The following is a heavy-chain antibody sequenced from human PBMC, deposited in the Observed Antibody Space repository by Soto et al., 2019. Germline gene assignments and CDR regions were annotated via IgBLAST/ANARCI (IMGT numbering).Heavy chain of an antibody. D-gene: IGHD3-16*01. CDR3: AREGGNGSNDY. V-gene: IGHV1-69*08. J-gene: IGHJ4*02. CDR2: IIPILGIA. CDR1: GGTFSSYT. Sequence: QVQLVQSGAAVKKPGSSVKVSCKASGGTFSSYTISWVRQAPGQGLEWMGRIIPILGIANYAQKFQGRVTITADKSTSTAYMELSSLRSEDTAVYYCAREGGNGSNDYWGQGTLVTVSS.